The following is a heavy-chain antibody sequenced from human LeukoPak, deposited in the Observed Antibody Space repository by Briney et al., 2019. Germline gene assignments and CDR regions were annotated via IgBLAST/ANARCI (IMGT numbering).Heavy chain of an antibody. Sequence: SGTLSLTCAVSGGSISSGGYSWSWIRQPPGKGLEWIGYIYHSGSTYYNPSFKSRVTISVDRSENQFSLKLSSVTAADTAVYYCARGSPSDSSGYYYFGDWGQGTLVTVSS. D-gene: IGHD3-22*01. CDR2: IYHSGST. J-gene: IGHJ4*02. V-gene: IGHV4-30-2*01. CDR1: GGSISSGGYS. CDR3: ARGSPSDSSGYYYFGD.